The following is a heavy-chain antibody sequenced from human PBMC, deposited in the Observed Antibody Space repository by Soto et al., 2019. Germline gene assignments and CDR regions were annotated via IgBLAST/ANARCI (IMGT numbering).Heavy chain of an antibody. J-gene: IGHJ6*02. CDR2: IIPILGRA. V-gene: IGHV1-69*01. Sequence: QVQLVQSGAEVKKPGSSVKVSCKASGGTFSSYAITWVRQAPGQGLEWMGRIIPILGRANYNQKFQGRVTITADESTSTAYMELSSLRSEDTAVYYCARNEYSTTIYYYGMDVWGQGPTVTVSS. CDR3: ARNEYSTTIYYYGMDV. D-gene: IGHD6-6*01. CDR1: GGTFSSYA.